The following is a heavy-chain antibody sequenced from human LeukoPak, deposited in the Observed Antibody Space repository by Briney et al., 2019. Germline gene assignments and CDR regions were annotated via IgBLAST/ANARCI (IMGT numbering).Heavy chain of an antibody. CDR2: ISGSGGST. Sequence: PGGSLRLSCAASGFTFSSFAMSWVRQAPGKGLEWVSAISGSGGSTYYADSVKGRFSISRDNSKNTLYLQMNSLRVEDTAVYYCAKEGSTSWNYYFDYWGQGALVTVSS. J-gene: IGHJ4*02. CDR3: AKEGSTSWNYYFDY. CDR1: GFTFSSFA. V-gene: IGHV3-23*01. D-gene: IGHD2-2*01.